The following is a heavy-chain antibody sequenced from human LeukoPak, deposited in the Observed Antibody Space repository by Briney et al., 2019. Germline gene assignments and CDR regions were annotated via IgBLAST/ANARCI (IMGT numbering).Heavy chain of an antibody. CDR3: ARGSSTVTTAFDY. V-gene: IGHV1-2*04. CDR2: INPNSGGT. Sequence: ASVKASCKASGYTFTGYYMHWVRQAPGQGLEWMGWINPNSGGTNYAQKFQGWVTMTRDTSISTAYMELSRLRSDDTAVYYCARGSSTVTTAFDYWGQGTLVTVSS. CDR1: GYTFTGYY. D-gene: IGHD4-17*01. J-gene: IGHJ4*02.